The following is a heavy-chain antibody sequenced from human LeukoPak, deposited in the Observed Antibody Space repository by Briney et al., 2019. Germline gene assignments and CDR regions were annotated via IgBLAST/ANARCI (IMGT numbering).Heavy chain of an antibody. V-gene: IGHV3-15*01. Sequence: GGSLRLSCAASGFTFSNAWMSWVRQAPGKGLEWVGRIKSKTDGGTTDYAAPVKGRFNISRDDSKNTLYLQMNSLKTEDTAVYYCRGVAAAGGPYYFDYWGQGTLVTVSS. D-gene: IGHD6-13*01. J-gene: IGHJ4*02. CDR1: GFTFSNAW. CDR2: IKSKTDGGTT. CDR3: RGVAAAGGPYYFDY.